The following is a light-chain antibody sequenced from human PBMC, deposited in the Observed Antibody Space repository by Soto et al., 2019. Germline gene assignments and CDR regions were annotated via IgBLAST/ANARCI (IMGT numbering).Light chain of an antibody. J-gene: IGKJ4*01. CDR1: QSISSY. CDR3: QHSYSTPPT. V-gene: IGKV1-39*01. Sequence: DIQMTQSPSSLSASVGDRVTITCRASQSISSYLNWYQQKPGKAPKLLIYAASSLQSGVPSRFSGSGSGTDFTLTISSLQPEDFATYYCQHSYSTPPTFGGGTMVEIK. CDR2: AAS.